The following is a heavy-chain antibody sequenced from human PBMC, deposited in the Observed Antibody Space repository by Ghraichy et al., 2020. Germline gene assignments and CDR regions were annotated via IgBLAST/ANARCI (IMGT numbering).Heavy chain of an antibody. J-gene: IGHJ4*02. CDR3: ARSIYFDY. Sequence: GGSLRLSCAASGFSVSSNYMSWVRQAPGKGLEWVSLIDSGGSTYYADSVKGRFTISRDNSKNTLYLQMNSLRAEDTAVYYCARSIYFDYWGQGTLVTVSS. CDR1: GFSVSSNY. D-gene: IGHD6-6*01. V-gene: IGHV3-53*01. CDR2: IDSGGST.